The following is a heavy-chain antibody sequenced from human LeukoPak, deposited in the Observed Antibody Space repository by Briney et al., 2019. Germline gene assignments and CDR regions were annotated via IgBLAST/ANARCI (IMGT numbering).Heavy chain of an antibody. D-gene: IGHD2-2*01. J-gene: IGHJ4*02. Sequence: PSETLSLTCAVSGGSISSGGYSWSWIRQPPGKGLEWIGYIYHSGSTYYNPSLKSRVTMSVDTSKNQFSLKLSSVTAADTAVYYCARGLGYCSSTSCWEDFDYWGQGTLVTVSS. V-gene: IGHV4-30-2*01. CDR1: GGSISSGGYS. CDR3: ARGLGYCSSTSCWEDFDY. CDR2: IYHSGST.